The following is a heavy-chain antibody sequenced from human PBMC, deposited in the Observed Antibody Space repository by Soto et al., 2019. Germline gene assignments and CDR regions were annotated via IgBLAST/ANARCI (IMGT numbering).Heavy chain of an antibody. D-gene: IGHD3-10*01. CDR1: GFSFSHAW. J-gene: IGHJ6*02. CDR2: ISSRVHGATA. Sequence: GGSLRLSCAAAGFSFSHAWMTWVRQAPGKGLEWVGHISSRVHGATADYAAPVKGRFTISRDDSESTLYLEMNSLKTEDTGIYYCTTRGNYYYYYGIDAWGQGTTVTVSS. V-gene: IGHV3-15*01. CDR3: TTRGNYYYYYGIDA.